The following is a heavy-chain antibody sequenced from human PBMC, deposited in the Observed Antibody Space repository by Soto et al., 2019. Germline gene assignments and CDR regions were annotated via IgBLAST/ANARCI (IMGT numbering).Heavy chain of an antibody. CDR3: ARDRSTGSHNPFYYYGMDV. Sequence: EVQLVESGGGLVKPGGSLRLSCAASGFTFSSYSMNWVRQAPGKGLEWVSSISSSSSYIYYADSVKGRFTISRDNAKNSLYLQMTSLRAEDTAVYYCARDRSTGSHNPFYYYGMDVWGQGTTVTVSS. D-gene: IGHD1-1*01. CDR2: ISSSSSYI. CDR1: GFTFSSYS. J-gene: IGHJ6*02. V-gene: IGHV3-21*01.